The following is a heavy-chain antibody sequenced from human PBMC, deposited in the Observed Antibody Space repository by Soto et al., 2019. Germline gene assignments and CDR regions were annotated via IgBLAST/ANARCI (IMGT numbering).Heavy chain of an antibody. CDR3: ARVLYYGSGSYSPYGMDV. Sequence: QVQLVQSGAEVKKPGSSVKVSCTTSGVSFNNNGIGWVRQAPGHGLEWMGGVSPPFRTSNYARKFQGRISITADASTGTVSMELSSLTSEDTAQYYCARVLYYGSGSYSPYGMDVWGQGTTVTVSS. CDR1: GVSFNNNG. D-gene: IGHD3-10*01. J-gene: IGHJ6*02. CDR2: VSPPFRTS. V-gene: IGHV1-69*01.